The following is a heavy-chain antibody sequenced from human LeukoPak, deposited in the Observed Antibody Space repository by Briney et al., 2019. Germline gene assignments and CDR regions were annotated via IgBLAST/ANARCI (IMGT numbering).Heavy chain of an antibody. CDR3: PTDIVVVPAADYYYYMDV. V-gene: IGHV3-15*01. D-gene: IGHD2-2*01. CDR1: GFTFSNAW. J-gene: IGHJ6*03. CDR2: IKSKTDGGTT. Sequence: PGVSLRLSGAASGFTFSNAWMSWVRQAPGKGREWGGRIKSKTDGGTTDYAAPVKGRYTISRDDSKNTLYLQMNSLKTEDTAVYYCPTDIVVVPAADYYYYMDVWGKGTTVTVSS.